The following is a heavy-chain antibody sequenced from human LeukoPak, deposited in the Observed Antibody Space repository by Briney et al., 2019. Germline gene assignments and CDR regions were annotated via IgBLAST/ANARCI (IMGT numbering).Heavy chain of an antibody. V-gene: IGHV3-30*04. J-gene: IGHJ4*02. CDR1: GFTFSSYA. D-gene: IGHD3-3*01. CDR3: ARAGSRYDFWSGYYSLDY. CDR2: ISYDGSNK. Sequence: GGSLRLSCAASGFTFSSYAMHWVRQAPGKGLERVAVISYDGSNKYYADSVKGRFTISRDNSKNTLYLQMNSLRAEDTAVYYCARAGSRYDFWSGYYSLDYWGQGTLVTVSS.